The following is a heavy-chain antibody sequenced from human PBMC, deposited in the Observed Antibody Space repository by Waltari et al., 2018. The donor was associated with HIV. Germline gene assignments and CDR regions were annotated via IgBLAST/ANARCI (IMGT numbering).Heavy chain of an antibody. D-gene: IGHD3-16*01. Sequence: EVQLVESGGGLVQPGGSLRLSCAASGFTFSDHHLAWVRHVPGKGLAWVGRIINKPRSYATKYAASVKGRFTISRDESKISLYLHMNILKTEVTAVYYWARTQVGVFALDMWGQGTLVTVS. CDR1: GFTFSDHH. J-gene: IGHJ3*02. CDR3: ARTQVGVFALDM. V-gene: IGHV3-72*01. CDR2: IINKPRSYAT.